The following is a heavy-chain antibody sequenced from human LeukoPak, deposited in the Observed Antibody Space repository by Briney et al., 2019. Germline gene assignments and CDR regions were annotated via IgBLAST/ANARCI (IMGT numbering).Heavy chain of an antibody. V-gene: IGHV1-69*13. CDR1: GGTFSSYA. J-gene: IGHJ4*02. Sequence: SVKVSCKASGGTFSSYAISWVRQAPGQGLEWIGGIIPIFGTANYAQKFQGRVTITADESTSTAYMELSSLRSEDTAVYYCARDSTYYGSGTMFDYWGQGTLVTVSS. CDR2: IIPIFGTA. CDR3: ARDSTYYGSGTMFDY. D-gene: IGHD3-10*01.